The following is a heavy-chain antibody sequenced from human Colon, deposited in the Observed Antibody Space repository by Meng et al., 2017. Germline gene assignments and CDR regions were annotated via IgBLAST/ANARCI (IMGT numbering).Heavy chain of an antibody. CDR3: ARVRRSGDDFDY. CDR2: IYYSGST. J-gene: IGHJ4*02. D-gene: IGHD1-26*01. V-gene: IGHV4-31*01. CDR1: VGSIRTVGQY. Sequence: QFHVQESGPGLGKPSQTLALPCPVSVGSIRTVGQYCSWIRQLPVQGLEWIGYIYYSGSTYYNPSLRSLVSISVDTSKNQFSLRLTSVTAADTAVYYCARVRRSGDDFDYWGQGTLVTVSS.